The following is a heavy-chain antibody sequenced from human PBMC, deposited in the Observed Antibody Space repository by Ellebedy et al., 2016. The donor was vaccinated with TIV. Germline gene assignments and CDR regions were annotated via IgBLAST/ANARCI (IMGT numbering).Heavy chain of an antibody. CDR3: ARSYGARTSGP. J-gene: IGHJ5*02. Sequence: PGGSLRLSCAASGFTFSGYGMHWVRQAPGKGLEWVSYISGSASVTAYADSVKGRFTISRDNARTSLYLQMNSLRVDDTAMYYCARSYGARTSGPWGQGTLVTVSS. CDR2: ISGSASVT. D-gene: IGHD3-16*01. V-gene: IGHV3-48*04. CDR1: GFTFSGYG.